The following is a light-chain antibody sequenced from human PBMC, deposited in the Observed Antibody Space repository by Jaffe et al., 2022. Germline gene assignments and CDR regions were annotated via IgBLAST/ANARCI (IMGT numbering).Light chain of an antibody. Sequence: EIVMTQSPATLSVSPGERVTLSCRASQSVSSDLAWYQQKPGQAPRLLIHGASTRATAIPARFSGSGSGTEFTLTISSLQSEDFAVYYCQQYNNWPRTTFGQGTKLEIK. CDR1: QSVSSD. CDR2: GAS. V-gene: IGKV3-15*01. CDR3: QQYNNWPRTT. J-gene: IGKJ2*01.